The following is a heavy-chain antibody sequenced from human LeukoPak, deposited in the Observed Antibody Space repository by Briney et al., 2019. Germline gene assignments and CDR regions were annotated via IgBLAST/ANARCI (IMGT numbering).Heavy chain of an antibody. J-gene: IGHJ4*02. CDR1: GYTFTSYG. Sequence: APVKVSCKASGYTFTSYGISWVRQAPGQGLEWMGWISAYNGNTNYAQKLQGRVTMTTDTSTSTAYMELRSLRSDDTAVYYCARDYDEYSSSSGYFDYWGQGTLVTVSS. D-gene: IGHD6-6*01. V-gene: IGHV1-18*01. CDR2: ISAYNGNT. CDR3: ARDYDEYSSSSGYFDY.